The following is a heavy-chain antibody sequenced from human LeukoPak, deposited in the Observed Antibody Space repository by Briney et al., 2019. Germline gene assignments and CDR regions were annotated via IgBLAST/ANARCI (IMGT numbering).Heavy chain of an antibody. CDR3: ARESRWMDV. CDR1: GYTFTSYT. V-gene: IGHV1-3*03. J-gene: IGHJ6*04. CDR2: INTGNGNT. Sequence: ASVKVSCKASGYTFTSYTIHWVRQAPGQRLEWMGWINTGNGNTKYSQEFQGRVTITRDTSASTAYMELSSLRSEDMAVYYWARESRWMDVWGKGTTVTVSS. D-gene: IGHD2-15*01.